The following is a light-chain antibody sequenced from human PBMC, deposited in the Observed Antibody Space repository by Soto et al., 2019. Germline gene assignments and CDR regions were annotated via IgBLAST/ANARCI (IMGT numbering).Light chain of an antibody. CDR1: QSLYTY. J-gene: IGKJ3*01. Sequence: EIVLTQSPATLSLSPGERATLSCRASQSLYTYLAWFQQKPGQAPRLLIFDTSRRATGVPARFSGSGAGTAYTLTTSSLEPDDFAVYYCQEHGNWPRRTFGPGTKVEI. CDR2: DTS. V-gene: IGKV3-11*01. CDR3: QEHGNWPRRT.